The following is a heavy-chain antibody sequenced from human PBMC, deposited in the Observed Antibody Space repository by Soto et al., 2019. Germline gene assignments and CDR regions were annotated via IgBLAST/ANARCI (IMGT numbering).Heavy chain of an antibody. CDR1: GFTFSSYG. CDR2: IWYDGSNK. V-gene: IGHV3-33*01. CDR3: AREQWLAGGGNYYDGMDV. Sequence: QVQLVESGGGVVQHGRSLRLSCAASGFTFSSYGMHWVRKAPGKGLEWVAVIWYDGSNKYYADSVKGRFTISRDNSKNTLYLQRNSLGAEDTAVYYCAREQWLAGGGNYYDGMDVWGQGTTGTVSS. J-gene: IGHJ6*02. D-gene: IGHD6-19*01.